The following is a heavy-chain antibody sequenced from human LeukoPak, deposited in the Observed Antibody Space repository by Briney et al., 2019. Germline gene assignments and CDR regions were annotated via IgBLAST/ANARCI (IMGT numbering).Heavy chain of an antibody. CDR2: IYYSGST. CDR3: ARSMAARQPVEQYFQH. CDR1: GGSISSYY. Sequence: SETLSLTCTVSGGSISSYYWSWIRQPPGKGLEWIGYIYYSGSTNYNPSLKSRVTISVDTSKNQFSLKLSSVTAADTAVYYCARSMAARQPVEQYFQHWGQGTLVTVSS. D-gene: IGHD6-6*01. V-gene: IGHV4-59*01. J-gene: IGHJ1*01.